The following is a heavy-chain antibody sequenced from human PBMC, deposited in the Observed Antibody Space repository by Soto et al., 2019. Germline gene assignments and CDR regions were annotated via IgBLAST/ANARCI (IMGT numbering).Heavy chain of an antibody. CDR3: ARGGGLRYFDWLLPVDY. J-gene: IGHJ4*02. V-gene: IGHV1-2*04. Sequence: VQLVQSGAEVKKPGASVKVSCKASGYTFTGYYMHWVRQAPGQGLEWMGWINPNSGGTNYAQEFQGWVTRTRDTSISTAYMELSRLRSDDTAVYYCARGGGLRYFDWLLPVDYWGQGTLVTVSS. D-gene: IGHD3-9*01. CDR1: GYTFTGYY. CDR2: INPNSGGT.